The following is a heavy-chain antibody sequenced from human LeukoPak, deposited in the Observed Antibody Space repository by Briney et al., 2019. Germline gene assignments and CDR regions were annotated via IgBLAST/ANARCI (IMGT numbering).Heavy chain of an antibody. CDR1: GYTFTCFY. V-gene: IGHV1-2*06. Sequence: ASVKVSCKASGYTFTCFYLHWVRQAPGQGLEWMGRINPVSGDTNYVQKFQGRVTMTTDTSTRKAYMEPRRLTPADAAGCFCSWDQSPLNGGYSEGEVFDSWGQGTLVTVSS. J-gene: IGHJ4*02. CDR3: SWDQSPLNGGYSEGEVFDS. D-gene: IGHD5-12*01. CDR2: INPVSGDT.